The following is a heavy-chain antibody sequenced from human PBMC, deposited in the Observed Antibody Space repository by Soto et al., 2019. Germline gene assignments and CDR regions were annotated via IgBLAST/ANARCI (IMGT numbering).Heavy chain of an antibody. Sequence: GGSLRLSCAASGFTFSSYDMHWVRQATGKGLEWVSAIGTAGDTYYPGSWKGRFTNSRENAKNSMYLQMNSVRAEDTAVYYCASGGGDLLPFESWGQGTLVTVSS. CDR2: IGTAGDT. D-gene: IGHD2-21*01. V-gene: IGHV3-13*01. CDR3: ASGGGDLLPFES. CDR1: GFTFSSYD. J-gene: IGHJ4*02.